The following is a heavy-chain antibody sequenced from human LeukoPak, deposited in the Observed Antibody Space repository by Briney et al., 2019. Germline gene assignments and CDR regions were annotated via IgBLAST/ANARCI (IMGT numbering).Heavy chain of an antibody. CDR2: IYPGDSDT. V-gene: IGHV5-51*01. Sequence: GESLKISCKGSGYSFTSYWIGWVRQMPGKGLEWMGIIYPGDSDTRYSPSFQGQVTTSADKSISTAYLQWSSLKASDTAMYYCASADSSGYYYSKYLQHWGQGTLVTVSS. D-gene: IGHD3-22*01. CDR3: ASADSSGYYYSKYLQH. CDR1: GYSFTSYW. J-gene: IGHJ1*01.